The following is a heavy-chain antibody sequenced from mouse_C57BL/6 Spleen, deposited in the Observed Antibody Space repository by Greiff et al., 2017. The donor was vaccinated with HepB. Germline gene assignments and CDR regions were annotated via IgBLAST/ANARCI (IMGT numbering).Heavy chain of an antibody. Sequence: VQLQQSGPELVKPGASVKISCKASGYAFSSSWMNWVKQRPGKGLEWIGRIYPGDGDTNYNGKFKGKATLSADKSSSTAYMQLSSLTSEDSAVYVCAREWVYYGSSEAMDYWGQGTSVTVSS. V-gene: IGHV1-82*01. J-gene: IGHJ4*01. D-gene: IGHD1-1*01. CDR1: GYAFSSSW. CDR3: AREWVYYGSSEAMDY. CDR2: IYPGDGDT.